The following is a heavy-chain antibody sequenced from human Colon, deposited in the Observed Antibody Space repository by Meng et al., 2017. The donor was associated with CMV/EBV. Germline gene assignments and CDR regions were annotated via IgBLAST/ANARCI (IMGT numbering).Heavy chain of an antibody. CDR2: IYWNDDK. J-gene: IGHJ4*02. CDR3: AHSGRDSSGSYYFDY. D-gene: IGHD3-22*01. Sequence: SGPTLVKPTQTLTLTCTFSGFSLNTSGVGVGWIRQPPGKALEWLALIYWNDDKRYSPSLKSRLTITKDTSKNQVVLTMTNMDPVDTATYYCAHSGRDSSGSYYFDYWGQGTLVTVSS. V-gene: IGHV2-5*01. CDR1: GFSLNTSGVG.